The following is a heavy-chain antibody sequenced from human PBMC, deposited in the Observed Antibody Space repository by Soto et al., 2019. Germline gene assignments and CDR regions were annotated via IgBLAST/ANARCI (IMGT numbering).Heavy chain of an antibody. CDR2: IIPIFGTA. CDR3: ARRFNLGYSYYYGMDV. V-gene: IGHV1-69*13. Sequence: SVKVSCKASGGAFSSYAISWVRQAPGQGLEWMGGIIPIFGTANYAQKFQGRVTITADESTSTAYMELSSLRSEDTAVYYCARRFNLGYSYYYGMDVWGQGTTVTVS. D-gene: IGHD5-18*01. CDR1: GGAFSSYA. J-gene: IGHJ6*02.